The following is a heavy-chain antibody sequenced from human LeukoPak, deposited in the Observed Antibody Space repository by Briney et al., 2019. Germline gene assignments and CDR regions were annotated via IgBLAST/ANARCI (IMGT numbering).Heavy chain of an antibody. V-gene: IGHV3-9*01. Sequence: PGRSLRLSCAASGFTFDDYAMHWVRQAPGKGLEWVSGISWNSGSIGYADSVKGRFTISRDNAKNTLYLQMNSLRAEDTAVYYCARAIRRGGDYGDAFDTWGQGTMVTVSS. D-gene: IGHD4-17*01. CDR1: GFTFDDYA. J-gene: IGHJ3*02. CDR2: ISWNSGSI. CDR3: ARAIRRGGDYGDAFDT.